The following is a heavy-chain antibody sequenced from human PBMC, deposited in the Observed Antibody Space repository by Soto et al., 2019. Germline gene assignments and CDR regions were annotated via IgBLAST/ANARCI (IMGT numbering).Heavy chain of an antibody. D-gene: IGHD1-1*01. CDR2: ISAHNGNT. J-gene: IGHJ4*02. Sequence: QVHLVQSGAEVKKPGASVKVSCKGSGYAFTTYGITWVRQAPGQGLEWMGWISAHNGNTNYARKLQGRVTVTRDTSTSTAYMELRGLRSDDTAVYYGARGRYGDYWGQGALVTVSS. CDR1: GYAFTTYG. V-gene: IGHV1-18*01. CDR3: ARGRYGDY.